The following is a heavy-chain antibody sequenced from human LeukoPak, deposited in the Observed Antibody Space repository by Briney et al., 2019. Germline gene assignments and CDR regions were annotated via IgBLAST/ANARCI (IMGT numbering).Heavy chain of an antibody. J-gene: IGHJ4*02. CDR3: AKGLNYYGSGSCDY. CDR2: ICGSGGST. Sequence: GGSLRLSCAASGFTFSSYAMSWVRQAPGEGLEWVSAICGSGGSTYYADSVKGRFTIYRDNSKNTLYLQMNSLRAEVTAVYYCAKGLNYYGSGSCDYWGQGTLVTVSS. CDR1: GFTFSSYA. D-gene: IGHD3-10*01. V-gene: IGHV3-23*01.